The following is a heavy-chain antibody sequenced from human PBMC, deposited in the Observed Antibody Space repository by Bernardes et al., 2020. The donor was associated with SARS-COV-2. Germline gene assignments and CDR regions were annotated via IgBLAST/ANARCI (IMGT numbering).Heavy chain of an antibody. J-gene: IGHJ6*02. Sequence: ETLSLTCAVYGGSFSGYYWSWIRQPPGKGLEWIGEINHSGSTNYNPSLKSRVTISVDTSKNQFSLKLSSVTAADTAVYYCARGRVSGDYYSYYYYGMDVWGQGTTVTVSS. V-gene: IGHV4-34*01. CDR3: ARGRVSGDYYSYYYYGMDV. CDR1: GGSFSGYY. CDR2: INHSGST. D-gene: IGHD4-17*01.